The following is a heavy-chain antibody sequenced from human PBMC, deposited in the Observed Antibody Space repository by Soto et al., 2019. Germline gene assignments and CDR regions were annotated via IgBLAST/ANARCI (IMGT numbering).Heavy chain of an antibody. J-gene: IGHJ4*02. CDR3: VTSLNYDFWRDGGRHYYFDY. Sequence: SETLSLTCAVSGGSISSSYWWNWVRQPPGKGLEWIGKIYHSGSTNYSPSLKNRVTISVDKSNNQFSLRLSSVTAADTAVYFCVTSLNYDFWRDGGRHYYFDYWGQGTLVTVSS. CDR1: GGSISSSYW. V-gene: IGHV4-4*02. D-gene: IGHD3-3*01. CDR2: IYHSGST.